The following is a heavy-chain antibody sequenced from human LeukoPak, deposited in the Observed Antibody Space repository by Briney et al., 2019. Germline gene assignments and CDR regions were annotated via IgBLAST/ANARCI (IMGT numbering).Heavy chain of an antibody. CDR3: ARGDWRYGDFDS. CDR2: IYYIGNT. CDR1: GGSVNNNLYY. J-gene: IGHJ4*02. V-gene: IGHV4-39*07. D-gene: IGHD3-9*01. Sequence: SETLSLTCTVSGGSVNNNLYYWGWVRQSPGKGLEWIGSIYYIGNTFYNASLRSRVSVSVHPSDNQFSLKLRSMTAADTAIYYCARGDWRYGDFDSWGRGTLVTVSS.